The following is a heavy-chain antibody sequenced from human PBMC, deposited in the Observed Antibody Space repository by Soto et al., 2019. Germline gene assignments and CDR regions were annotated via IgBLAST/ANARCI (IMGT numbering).Heavy chain of an antibody. CDR2: ITASSSTI. CDR3: TRDPHALDY. CDR1: GFTFSSYS. D-gene: IGHD2-2*01. J-gene: IGHJ4*02. V-gene: IGHV3-48*01. Sequence: GSLRLSCAASGFTFSSYSMNWVRQAPGKGLEWVSYITASSSTIHYADSVKGRITISRDNAKNALFLQMNSLRAEDMAIYYCTRDPHALDYWGQGTLVTVSS.